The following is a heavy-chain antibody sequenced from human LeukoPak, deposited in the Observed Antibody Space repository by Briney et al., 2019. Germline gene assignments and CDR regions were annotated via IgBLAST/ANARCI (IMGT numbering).Heavy chain of an antibody. V-gene: IGHV3-30*18. CDR3: AKGVAIAARRGPPQH. CDR2: ISYDGSNK. D-gene: IGHD6-6*01. J-gene: IGHJ1*01. CDR1: GFTFSSYG. Sequence: PGRSLRLSCAASGFTFSSYGMHWVRQAPGKGLEWVAVISYDGSNKYHADSVKGRFTISRDNSKNTLYLQMNSLRAEDTAVYYCAKGVAIAARRGPPQHWGQGTLVTVSS.